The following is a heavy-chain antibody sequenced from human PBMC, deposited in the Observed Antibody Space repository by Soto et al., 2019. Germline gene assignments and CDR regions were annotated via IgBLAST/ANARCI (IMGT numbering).Heavy chain of an antibody. Sequence: QITLKESGPTLVKPTQTLTLTCTFSGFSLSTRGVGVGWLRQPPGKALEWLALIYWDYDKRYSPSLKSRLTITKDTSKNKAVLKTANMDTLDTATYYSEHRRCGVSKFYYWGQGTLVTVSS. CDR3: EHRRCGVSKFYY. J-gene: IGHJ4*02. CDR1: GFSLSTRGVG. V-gene: IGHV2-5*02. D-gene: IGHD2-21*01. CDR2: IYWDYDK.